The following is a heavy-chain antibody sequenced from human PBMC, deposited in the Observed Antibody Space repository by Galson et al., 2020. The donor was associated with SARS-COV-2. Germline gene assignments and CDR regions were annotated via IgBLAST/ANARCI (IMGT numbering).Heavy chain of an antibody. CDR3: VRDQYSAAYDI. D-gene: IGHD2-21*01. V-gene: IGHV3-20*04. J-gene: IGHJ3*02. CDR1: GFNFDVYA. CDR2: IPWDGGAP. Sequence: GESLKISCAASGFNFDVYAFSWVRQAPGKGLEWVAGIPWDGGAPGYADSVKGRVTISRDNAKKSLYLQMNRLGAEDTALYYCVRDQYSAAYDIWGQGTMVTVSS.